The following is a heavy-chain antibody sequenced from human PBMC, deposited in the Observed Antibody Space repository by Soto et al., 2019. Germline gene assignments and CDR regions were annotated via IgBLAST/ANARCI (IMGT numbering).Heavy chain of an antibody. CDR3: AITPRGYSSSWYYFDY. D-gene: IGHD6-13*01. CDR1: GFTFSSYS. J-gene: IGHJ4*02. V-gene: IGHV3-21*01. Sequence: GGSLRLSCAASGFTFSSYSMNWVRQAPGKGLEWVSSISSSSSYIYYADSVKGRFTISRDNAKNSLYLQMNSLRAEDTAVYYWAITPRGYSSSWYYFDYWGQGTLVTVSS. CDR2: ISSSSSYI.